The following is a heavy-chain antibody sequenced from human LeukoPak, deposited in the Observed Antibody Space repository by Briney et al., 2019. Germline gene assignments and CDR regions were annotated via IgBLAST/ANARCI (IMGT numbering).Heavy chain of an antibody. Sequence: ASVKVSCKASGYTFTSYAMHWVRQAPGQRLEWMGWINAGNGNTKYSQKFQGRVTITRDTSASTAYMELSSLRSEDTAVYYCARETGILTGYEDWGQGTLVTVSS. CDR3: ARETGILTGYED. CDR1: GYTFTSYA. D-gene: IGHD3-9*01. V-gene: IGHV1-3*01. J-gene: IGHJ4*02. CDR2: INAGNGNT.